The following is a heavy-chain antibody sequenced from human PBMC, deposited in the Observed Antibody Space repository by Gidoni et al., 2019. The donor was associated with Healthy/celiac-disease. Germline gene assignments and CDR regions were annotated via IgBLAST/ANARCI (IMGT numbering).Heavy chain of an antibody. V-gene: IGHV3-30*18. CDR1: GFTFSSYG. CDR2: ISYDGSNK. D-gene: IGHD5-12*01. J-gene: IGHJ6*02. Sequence: QVQLVESGGGVVQPGRSLRLSCAASGFTFSSYGMHWVRQAPGKGLEWVAVISYDGSNKYYADSVKGRFTISRDNSKNTLYLQMNSLRAEDTAVYYCAKVPVATKFYYYYYGMDVWGQGTTVTVSS. CDR3: AKVPVATKFYYYYYGMDV.